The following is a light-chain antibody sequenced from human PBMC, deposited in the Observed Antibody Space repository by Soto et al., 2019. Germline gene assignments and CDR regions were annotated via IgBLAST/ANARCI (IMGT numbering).Light chain of an antibody. Sequence: DIQMTQSPSSLSACVGDRVTITCRASQSISTYLNWYQQKPGKAPKLLIYAASSLQSGVPSRFSGSGSGTDFTLTISSLQPEDFAAYYCQQSYSIPLTFGGGTKVEIK. V-gene: IGKV1-39*01. CDR2: AAS. J-gene: IGKJ4*01. CDR3: QQSYSIPLT. CDR1: QSISTY.